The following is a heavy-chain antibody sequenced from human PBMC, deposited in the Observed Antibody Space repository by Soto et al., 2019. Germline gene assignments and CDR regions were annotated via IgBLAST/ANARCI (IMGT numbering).Heavy chain of an antibody. D-gene: IGHD1-1*01. CDR1: GDTLPTYS. CDR3: AKVQITPSRSRRFDP. J-gene: IGHJ5*02. V-gene: IGHV1-18*01. CDR2: VSAYNGDS. Sequence: ASVKVSCKASGDTLPTYSFTWVRQAPGQRPEWMGWVSAYNGDSYLAQKFQDRLTVTADTSTTTAYMELRGIRSDDTAVYYCAKVQITPSRSRRFDPWGQGTRVTVSS.